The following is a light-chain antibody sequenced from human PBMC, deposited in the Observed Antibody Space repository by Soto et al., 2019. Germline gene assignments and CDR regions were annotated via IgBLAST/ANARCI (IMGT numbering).Light chain of an antibody. CDR3: CSYAGSSTHVV. CDR2: EGS. Sequence: QSALTQPASVSGSPGQSITISCTGTSSDVGSYNLVSWYQQHPGKAPKLMIYEGSKRPSGVSNRFSGSKSGNTASLTISWLQAEYEADYYCCSYAGSSTHVVFGGGTKVTVL. CDR1: SSDVGSYNL. V-gene: IGLV2-23*01. J-gene: IGLJ2*01.